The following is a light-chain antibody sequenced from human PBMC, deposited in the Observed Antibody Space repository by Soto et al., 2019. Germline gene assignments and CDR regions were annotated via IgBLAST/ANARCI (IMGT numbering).Light chain of an antibody. CDR2: STS. CDR1: TGAVTSGHY. CDR3: LLYYGGTWV. V-gene: IGLV7-43*01. J-gene: IGLJ3*02. Sequence: QTVVTQEPSLTVSPGGTVTLTCASSTGAVTSGHYPNWFQQKPGQAPRMLIYSTSNKHSWAPARFSGFLLGDRAALTLSGVQPEDEAEYHCLLYYGGTWVFGGGPKLTVL.